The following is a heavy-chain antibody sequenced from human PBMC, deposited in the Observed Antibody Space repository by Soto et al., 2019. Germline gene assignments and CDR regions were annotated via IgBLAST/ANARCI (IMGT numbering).Heavy chain of an antibody. D-gene: IGHD1-26*01. CDR1: GFTFSSYA. V-gene: IGHV3-64*01. CDR3: ARVQAGIVDV. Sequence: PGGSLRLSCAASGFTFSSYAMHWVRQAPGKGLEYVSAISSNGGSTYYANSVKGRFTISRDNSKNTLYLQMGSLRAEDMAVYYCARVQAGIVDVWGKGTTVTVSS. J-gene: IGHJ6*04. CDR2: ISSNGGST.